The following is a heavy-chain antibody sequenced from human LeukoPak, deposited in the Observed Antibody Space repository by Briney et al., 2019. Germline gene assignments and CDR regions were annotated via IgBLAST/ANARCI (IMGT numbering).Heavy chain of an antibody. CDR1: GGSISSYY. CDR2: IYYSGST. CDR3: ARADGGSYDF. Sequence: PSETLSLTCTVSGGSISSYYWSWIRQPPGKGPEWIGYIYYSGSTNYNPSLKSRVTISLDTSKNQFSLKLSSVTAADTAVYYCARADGGSYDFWGQGTLVTVSS. D-gene: IGHD3-16*01. J-gene: IGHJ4*02. V-gene: IGHV4-59*01.